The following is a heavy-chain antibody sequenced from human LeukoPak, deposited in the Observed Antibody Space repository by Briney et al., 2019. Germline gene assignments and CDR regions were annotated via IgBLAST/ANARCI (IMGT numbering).Heavy chain of an antibody. D-gene: IGHD6-19*01. CDR2: ISDSGGST. CDR1: GVSFSSYG. V-gene: IGHV3-23*01. J-gene: IGHJ4*02. CDR3: AKTGPGSGWARYYFDY. Sequence: GGALRLSCAASGVSFSSYGMSWVRQAPGKGLEWVSAISDSGGSTYYADSVKGRFTISRDNSRNTLYLQMNSLRAEDTAVYYCAKTGPGSGWARYYFDYWGQGTLVTVSS.